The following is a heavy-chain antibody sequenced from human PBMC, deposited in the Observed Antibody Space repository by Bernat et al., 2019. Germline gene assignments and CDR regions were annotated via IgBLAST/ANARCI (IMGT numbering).Heavy chain of an antibody. V-gene: IGHV3-30*03. J-gene: IGHJ4*02. D-gene: IGHD5-12*01. Sequence: QVQLVESGGGVVQPGSSLRLSCAASGFTFSTYGMQWASQAPGKGLEWVAVVSSDGHTKYYLDSVKGRFTLSRDNSKNTVYLQMNSLRAEDSAVYYCAREGHGRGYEGYFDSWGQGTLVTVSS. CDR2: VSSDGHTK. CDR3: AREGHGRGYEGYFDS. CDR1: GFTFSTYG.